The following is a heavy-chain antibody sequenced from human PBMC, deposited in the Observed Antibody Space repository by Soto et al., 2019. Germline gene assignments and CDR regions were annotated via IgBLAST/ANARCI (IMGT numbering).Heavy chain of an antibody. Sequence: QVQLVQSGAEVKKPGSSVKVSCKASGGTFSSYAISWGRQAPGQGLEWMGGIIPIFGTANYAQKFQGRVTSTADESTSTAYMELSSLRSEDTAVYYCAREGRLGATRRDFDYWGQGTLVTVSS. D-gene: IGHD1-26*01. CDR3: AREGRLGATRRDFDY. CDR2: IIPIFGTA. J-gene: IGHJ4*02. V-gene: IGHV1-69*01. CDR1: GGTFSSYA.